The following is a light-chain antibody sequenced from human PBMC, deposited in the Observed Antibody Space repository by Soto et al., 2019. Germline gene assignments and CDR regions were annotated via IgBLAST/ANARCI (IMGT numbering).Light chain of an antibody. CDR1: QSISSGY. Sequence: EVVLTQSPGTLSLSPGERATLSCRASQSISSGYLAWYQQRPGQAPRLLIYGASSRATGIPDRFSGSGSGTEFTLTISSLQSEDFAVYYCQQYNNWPPEYTFGQGTKLEIK. CDR2: GAS. CDR3: QQYNNWPPEYT. V-gene: IGKV3-20*01. J-gene: IGKJ2*01.